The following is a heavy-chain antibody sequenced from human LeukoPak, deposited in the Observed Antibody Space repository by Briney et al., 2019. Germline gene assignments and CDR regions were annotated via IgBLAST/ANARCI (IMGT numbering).Heavy chain of an antibody. V-gene: IGHV3-30*18. D-gene: IGHD4-17*01. CDR3: AKVRGYGDYVDAFDL. J-gene: IGHJ3*01. Sequence: GGTLRLSCAASRLTFSNYGMHWVRQAPGKGLDRLPVMSYHVSNEYYAESVKGRFTISRDSSKNTVYLQMNSLRAEDTAVYYCAKVRGYGDYVDAFDLWGQGTMVTVSS. CDR1: RLTFSNYG. CDR2: MSYHVSNE.